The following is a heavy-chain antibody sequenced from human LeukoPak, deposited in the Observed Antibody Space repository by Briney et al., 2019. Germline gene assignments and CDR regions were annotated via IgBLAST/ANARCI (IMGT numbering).Heavy chain of an antibody. V-gene: IGHV3-23*01. D-gene: IGHD5-12*01. CDR3: AKALVPTT. CDR1: GLTFSNSA. J-gene: IGHJ5*02. CDR2: ISGSGGST. Sequence: GSLRLSCAASGLTFSNSAMSWVRQAPGKGLEWVSGISGSGGSTNYADSVKGRFTISRDNSKTTLYLQVNSLRADDTAVYYCAKALVPTTWGRGTLVTVSS.